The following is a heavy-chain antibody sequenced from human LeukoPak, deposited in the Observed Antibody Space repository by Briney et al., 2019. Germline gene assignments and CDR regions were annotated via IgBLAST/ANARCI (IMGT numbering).Heavy chain of an antibody. V-gene: IGHV1-8*01. Sequence: GASVKVSCKASGYTFTSYDINWVRQATGQGLEWMGWMNPNSGNTGYAQKFRGSVTMTRNISTATAYMELSSLKSDDTAVYYCARVNTYYYGSGVSRAFHMWGQGTMVTVSS. J-gene: IGHJ3*02. CDR1: GYTFTSYD. CDR3: ARVNTYYYGSGVSRAFHM. D-gene: IGHD3-10*01. CDR2: MNPNSGNT.